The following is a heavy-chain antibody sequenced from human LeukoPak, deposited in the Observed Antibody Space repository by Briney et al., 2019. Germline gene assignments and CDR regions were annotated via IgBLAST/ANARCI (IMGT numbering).Heavy chain of an antibody. CDR1: GGSISSTNYN. CDR2: IYYSGTT. D-gene: IGHD6-13*01. V-gene: IGHV4-39*01. J-gene: IGHJ4*02. CDR3: ARHTAAHAIPRIDY. Sequence: PSETLSLTSTVSGGSISSTNYNWAWIRQPPGKGLEWIGSIYYSGTTYYNPSLKSRITISVDTSKSQFSLNLDSVTAADTAVYYCARHTAAHAIPRIDYWGQGTLVTVAS.